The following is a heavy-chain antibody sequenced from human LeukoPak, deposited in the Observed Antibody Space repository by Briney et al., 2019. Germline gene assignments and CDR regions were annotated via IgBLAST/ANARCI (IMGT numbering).Heavy chain of an antibody. CDR1: GLTFISYA. V-gene: IGHV3-23*01. Sequence: GGSLRLSCAASGLTFISYAMSWVRQAPGKGLEWVSAISGSGGSTYYADSVKGRFTISRDNSKNTLYLQMNSLRAEDTAVYYCAKGVVVAATGYFQHWGQDTLVTVSS. J-gene: IGHJ1*01. D-gene: IGHD2-15*01. CDR2: ISGSGGST. CDR3: AKGVVVAATGYFQH.